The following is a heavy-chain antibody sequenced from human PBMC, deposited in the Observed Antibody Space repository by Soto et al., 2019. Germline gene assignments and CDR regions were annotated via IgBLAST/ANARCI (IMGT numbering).Heavy chain of an antibody. J-gene: IGHJ5*02. D-gene: IGHD6-13*01. CDR3: ARVSGSSWLNNWFDP. V-gene: IGHV4-59*01. Sequence: PSETLSLTCTVSGGSISSYYWSWIRQPPGKGLEWIGYIYYSGSTNYNPSLKSRVTISVDTSKNQFSLKLSSVTAADTAVYYCARVSGSSWLNNWFDPWGQGTLVTVS. CDR1: GGSISSYY. CDR2: IYYSGST.